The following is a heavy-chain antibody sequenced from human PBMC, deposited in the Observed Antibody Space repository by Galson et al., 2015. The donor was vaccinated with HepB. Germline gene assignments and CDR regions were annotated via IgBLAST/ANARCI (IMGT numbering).Heavy chain of an antibody. CDR3: ARSLRGGLLRVSSSSWYPVGY. Sequence: SLRLSCAASGFTFSSYAMHWVRQAPGKGLEWVAVISYDGSNKYYADSVKGRFTISRDNSKNTLYLQMNSLRAEDTAVYYCARSLRGGLLRVSSSSWYPVGYWGQGTLVTVSS. J-gene: IGHJ4*02. V-gene: IGHV3-30*04. D-gene: IGHD6-13*01. CDR1: GFTFSSYA. CDR2: ISYDGSNK.